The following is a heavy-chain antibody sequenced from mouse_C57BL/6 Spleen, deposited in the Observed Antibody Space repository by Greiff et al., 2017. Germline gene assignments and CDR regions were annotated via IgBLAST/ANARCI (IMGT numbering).Heavy chain of an antibody. CDR3: ARSGGSYFDF. CDR1: GFNIKDYY. V-gene: IGHV14-2*01. Sequence: VKLLQSGAELVKPGASVKLSCTASGFNIKDYYMHWVKQRTAKGLEWIGRIETEDGETKYAPKFQGKATITADTSSNTAYLQLSSLTSENTTVYCCARSGGSYFDFWGQGTTLTVAS. CDR2: IETEDGET. D-gene: IGHD1-1*02. J-gene: IGHJ2*01.